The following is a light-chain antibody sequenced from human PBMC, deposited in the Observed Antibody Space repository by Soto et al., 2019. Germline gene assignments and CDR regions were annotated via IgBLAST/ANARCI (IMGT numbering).Light chain of an antibody. Sequence: DIQMTQSPSTLSASVGDRVTITCQASQDISNYLNWYQLKPGKAPKLLIYDASTLQSGVPSSFSGSGSGTEFTLTISSLQPDDFATYYCQRYATYSPTFGQGTKVDI. V-gene: IGKV1-5*01. J-gene: IGKJ1*01. CDR1: QDISNY. CDR3: QRYATYSPT. CDR2: DAS.